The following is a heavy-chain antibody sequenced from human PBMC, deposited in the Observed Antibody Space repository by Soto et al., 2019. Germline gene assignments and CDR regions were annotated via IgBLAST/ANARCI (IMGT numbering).Heavy chain of an antibody. Sequence: TLSLTCTVSGGSISSDDYYWSWIRQPPGKGLEWIGYIYYSGRTAYNPSLKSRLIISIDTSKNQFSLNLNSVSGADTAVYYCARELSNSPDYFDYWGQGTLVTV. CDR2: IYYSGRT. D-gene: IGHD6-6*01. V-gene: IGHV4-30-4*01. CDR3: ARELSNSPDYFDY. CDR1: GGSISSDDYY. J-gene: IGHJ4*02.